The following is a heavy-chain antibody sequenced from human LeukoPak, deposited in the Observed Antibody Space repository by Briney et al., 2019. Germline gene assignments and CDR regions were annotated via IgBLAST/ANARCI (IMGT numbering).Heavy chain of an antibody. V-gene: IGHV3-23*01. J-gene: IGHJ4*02. CDR1: GFTFSSYA. CDR2: ISGSSGNT. D-gene: IGHD1-26*01. CDR3: AGRIVGTTFDT. Sequence: GGSLRLSCAASGFTFSSYAMTWVRQAPGKGLEWVSGISGSSGNTYYADSVKGRFTISRDNSKNTLFLQMNSLRAEDTAIYYCAGRIVGTTFDTWGQGTLVTVSS.